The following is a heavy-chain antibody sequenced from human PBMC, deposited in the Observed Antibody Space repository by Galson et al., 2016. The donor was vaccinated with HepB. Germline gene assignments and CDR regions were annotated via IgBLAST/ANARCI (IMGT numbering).Heavy chain of an antibody. CDR2: IYYSGTS. D-gene: IGHD1-7*01. Sequence: ETLSLTCTVSGGSISSSYYWAWIRQPPGKGLEWIASIYYSGTSYYKPSLTGRVTISVDTSKSQFSLKVRSVTAADTAVYYCARHAGTSYENYYMDVWGRGTTVAVSS. J-gene: IGHJ6*03. CDR1: GGSISSSYY. V-gene: IGHV4-39*01. CDR3: ARHAGTSYENYYMDV.